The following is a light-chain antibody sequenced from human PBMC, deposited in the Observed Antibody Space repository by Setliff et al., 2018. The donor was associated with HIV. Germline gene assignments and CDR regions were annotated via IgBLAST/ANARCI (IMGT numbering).Light chain of an antibody. CDR2: DND. Sequence: QSALAQPASVSGSPGQSVTISCAGGGNDIGRYNYVAWYQQHPGAAPKLIIYDNDDRPSGVSDRFSGSKFGSTASLSISGLQPEDESVYFCSSYTATNTVIFGGGTK. CDR3: SSYTATNTVI. V-gene: IGLV2-14*03. J-gene: IGLJ2*01. CDR1: GNDIGRYNY.